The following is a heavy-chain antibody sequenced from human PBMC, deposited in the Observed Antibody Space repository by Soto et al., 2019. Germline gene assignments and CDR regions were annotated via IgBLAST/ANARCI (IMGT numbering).Heavy chain of an antibody. J-gene: IGHJ6*02. Sequence: ASVKVSCKASGYTFTGYYMHWVRQAPGQGLEWMGWINPNSGGTNYAQKFQGWVTMTRDTSISTAYMELSRLRSDDTAVYYCARDVAVAGTYSSYYYYGMDVWGQGTTVTVSS. V-gene: IGHV1-2*04. D-gene: IGHD6-19*01. CDR2: INPNSGGT. CDR1: GYTFTGYY. CDR3: ARDVAVAGTYSSYYYYGMDV.